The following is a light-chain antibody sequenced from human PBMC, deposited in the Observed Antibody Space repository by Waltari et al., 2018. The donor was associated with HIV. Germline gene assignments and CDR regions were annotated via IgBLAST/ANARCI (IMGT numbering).Light chain of an antibody. J-gene: IGLJ2*01. Sequence: QSALTQPASVSGSPGQSITISCSGTSSDVGAYNYVPWYRHHPGKAPELMIYEVFNRPSGVSNRFSGSKSDNTASLTISGLQTDDEADYYCSSYTSRNTVVFGGGTKVTVL. CDR1: SSDVGAYNY. CDR2: EVF. CDR3: SSYTSRNTVV. V-gene: IGLV2-14*01.